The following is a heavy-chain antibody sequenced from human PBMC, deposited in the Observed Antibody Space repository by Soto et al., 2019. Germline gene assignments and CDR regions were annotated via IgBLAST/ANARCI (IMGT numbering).Heavy chain of an antibody. V-gene: IGHV4-59*01. Sequence: SETLSLTCTVSGGSISSYYWSWIRQPPWKGLEWIGYIYYSGSTNYNPSLKSRVTISVDMSKNQFSLKLSSVTAADTAVYYCARGFGYSYGLFDYWGQGTLVTVS. D-gene: IGHD5-18*01. CDR1: GGSISSYY. CDR3: ARGFGYSYGLFDY. J-gene: IGHJ4*02. CDR2: IYYSGST.